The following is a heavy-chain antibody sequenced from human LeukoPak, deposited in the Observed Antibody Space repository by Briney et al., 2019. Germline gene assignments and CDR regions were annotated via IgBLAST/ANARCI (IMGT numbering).Heavy chain of an antibody. D-gene: IGHD3-10*01. CDR2: IYTSGST. CDR1: GGSISSGSYY. V-gene: IGHV4-61*02. Sequence: PSQTLSLTCTVSGGSISSGSYYWSWIRQPAGKGLEWIGRIYTSGSTNYNPSLKSRVTISVDTSKSQFSLKLSSVTAADTAVYYCAREGYYGSGSYSIHWFDPWGQGTLVTVSS. CDR3: AREGYYGSGSYSIHWFDP. J-gene: IGHJ5*02.